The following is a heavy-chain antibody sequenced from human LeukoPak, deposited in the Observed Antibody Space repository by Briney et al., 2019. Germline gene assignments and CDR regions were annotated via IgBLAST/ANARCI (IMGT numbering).Heavy chain of an antibody. CDR2: IYYRGST. J-gene: IGHJ4*02. D-gene: IGHD6-19*01. V-gene: IGHV4-39*01. CDR1: GGSISSSSYY. CDR3: ARYSSVPYFDY. Sequence: SETLSLTCTVSGGSISSSSYYWGWIRQPPGRGLEWIGSIYYRGSTYYNPSLKSRVTISVDTSKNQFSLKLSSVTAADTAVYYCARYSSVPYFDYWGQGTLVTVSS.